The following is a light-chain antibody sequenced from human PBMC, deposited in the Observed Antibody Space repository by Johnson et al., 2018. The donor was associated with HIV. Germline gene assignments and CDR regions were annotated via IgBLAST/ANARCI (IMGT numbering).Light chain of an antibody. J-gene: IGLJ1*01. V-gene: IGLV1-51*02. CDR2: ENN. CDR3: GTWDSSLNSKV. Sequence: QSVLTQPPSVSAAPGQKVTISCSGSSSNIGNNYVSWYQHLPGTAPKLLMYENNKRPSGIPDRFSGSKSATSATLGITGLQTGDEADYYCGTWDSSLNSKVFGTGTKVSGL. CDR1: SSNIGNNY.